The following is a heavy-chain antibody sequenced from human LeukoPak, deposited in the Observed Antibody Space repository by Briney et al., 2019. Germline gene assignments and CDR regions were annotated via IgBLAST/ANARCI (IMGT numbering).Heavy chain of an antibody. Sequence: PGASLRLSCAASGFTFSSYAMNWVRQAPGKGLEWVSVISYSGGSKYYADSVKGRFTISRDNSKNTLYLQMNSLRAEDTAVYYCAKDRASTTPNRLEPWGQGTLVTVPS. D-gene: IGHD1-1*01. CDR3: AKDRASTTPNRLEP. V-gene: IGHV3-23*01. CDR2: ISYSGGSK. J-gene: IGHJ5*02. CDR1: GFTFSSYA.